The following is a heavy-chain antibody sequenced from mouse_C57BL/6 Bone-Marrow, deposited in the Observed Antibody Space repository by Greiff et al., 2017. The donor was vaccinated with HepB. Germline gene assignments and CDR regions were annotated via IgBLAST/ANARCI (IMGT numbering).Heavy chain of an antibody. V-gene: IGHV1-50*01. D-gene: IGHD1-1*01. CDR3: ARDYYGSSGDWYFDV. CDR2: IDPSDSYT. J-gene: IGHJ1*03. CDR1: GYTFTSYW. Sequence: QVQLQQPGAELVKPGASVKLSCKASGYTFTSYWMQWVKQRPGQGLEWIGEIDPSDSYTNYNQKFKGKATLTVDTSSSTAYMQLSSLTSEDSAVYYWARDYYGSSGDWYFDVWGTGTTVTVSS.